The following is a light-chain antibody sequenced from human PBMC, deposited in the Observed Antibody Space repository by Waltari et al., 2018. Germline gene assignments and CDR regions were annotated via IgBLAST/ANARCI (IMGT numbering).Light chain of an antibody. CDR1: SSNIGSNT. CDR2: SNS. J-gene: IGLJ2*01. V-gene: IGLV1-44*01. Sequence: QSVLTQPPSASGTPGQRVTISCSGSSSNIGSNTVNWYQQPPGTAPKLLLYSNSRRPAGVPDRFSGSRVGTSAYLAISWRQSGAEADYYCAAGDDSRNGVVFGGGTKLTVL. CDR3: AAGDDSRNGVV.